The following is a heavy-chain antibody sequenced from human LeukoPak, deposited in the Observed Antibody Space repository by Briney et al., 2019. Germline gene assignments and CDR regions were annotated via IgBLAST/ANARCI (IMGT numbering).Heavy chain of an antibody. D-gene: IGHD7-27*01. V-gene: IGHV3-48*02. CDR2: IDTSSSTM. CDR1: ALTFSDYS. CDR3: AREGDSWGANTLDL. Sequence: GGSLRLSCAASALTFSDYSMNWVRQAPGKGLEWMSYIDTSSSTMYYADSVMGRFTISRDHAKESLYLQMNSLREEGTDVYYCAREGDSWGANTLDLWGQGKMVTVSS. J-gene: IGHJ3*01.